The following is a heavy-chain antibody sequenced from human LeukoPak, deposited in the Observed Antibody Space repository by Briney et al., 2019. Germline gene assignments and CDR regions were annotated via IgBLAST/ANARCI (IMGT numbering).Heavy chain of an antibody. CDR2: IYYSGST. Sequence: SETLSLTCAVYGGSFSGYYWSWIRQPPGKGLEWIGYIYYSGSTNYNPSLKSRVTISVDTSKNQFSLKLSSVTAADTAVYYCARGGYYGSGSPDYYYYYMDVWGKGTTVTISS. CDR3: ARGGYYGSGSPDYYYYYMDV. J-gene: IGHJ6*03. D-gene: IGHD3-10*01. V-gene: IGHV4-59*01. CDR1: GGSFSGYY.